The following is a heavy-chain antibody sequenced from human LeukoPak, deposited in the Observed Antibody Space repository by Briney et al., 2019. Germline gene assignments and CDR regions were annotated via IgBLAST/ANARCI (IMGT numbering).Heavy chain of an antibody. CDR2: INAGNGNT. Sequence: GASVKVSCKASGYTFISYAMHWVRQAPGQRLEWMGWINAGNGNTKYSQNFQGRVTITSDTSATTAYMELSSLQSEDTAVYYCVRDHGSSKEDDAFDIWGQGTMVTVSS. J-gene: IGHJ3*02. D-gene: IGHD6-13*01. V-gene: IGHV1-3*01. CDR3: VRDHGSSKEDDAFDI. CDR1: GYTFISYA.